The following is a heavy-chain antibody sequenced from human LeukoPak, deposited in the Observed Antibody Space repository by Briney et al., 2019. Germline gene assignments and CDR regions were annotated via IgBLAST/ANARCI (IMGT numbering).Heavy chain of an antibody. CDR3: AKDSLFGGLLLLPYFDY. Sequence: GGSLRLSCAASGFTFDDYAMHWVRQAPGKGLEWVSGISYNSDTIGYADSVKGRFTISRDNAKNSLYLQMNSLRAEDTALYYCAKDSLFGGLLLLPYFDYWAQGTLVTVSS. CDR1: GFTFDDYA. V-gene: IGHV3-9*01. D-gene: IGHD3-10*01. CDR2: ISYNSDTI. J-gene: IGHJ4*02.